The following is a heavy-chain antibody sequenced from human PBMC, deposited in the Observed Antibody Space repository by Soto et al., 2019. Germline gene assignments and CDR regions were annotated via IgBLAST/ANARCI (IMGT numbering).Heavy chain of an antibody. CDR3: AKVPLRPYYFDY. Sequence: GGSLRLSCTASGFTFANYAMHWVRQAPGKGLEWVSRVSAVGDNTDYADAVKGRFTISIDNSKNTLFLQMTSLRAEDAALYYCAKVPLRPYYFDYWGPGTMVTVSS. CDR2: VSAVGDNT. CDR1: GFTFANYA. J-gene: IGHJ4*02. V-gene: IGHV3-23*01. D-gene: IGHD4-17*01.